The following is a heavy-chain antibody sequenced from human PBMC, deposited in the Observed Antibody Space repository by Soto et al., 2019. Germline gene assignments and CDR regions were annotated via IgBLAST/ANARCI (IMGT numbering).Heavy chain of an antibody. CDR3: ARARGATTLHYFDY. Sequence: GGSLRLSCAAPGFTFSDYYMSWIRQAPGKGLEWVSYISSSSSYTDYADSVKGRFTISRDNAKNSLYLQMNSLRAEDTAVYYCARARGATTLHYFDYWGQGTLVTVSS. V-gene: IGHV3-11*06. J-gene: IGHJ4*02. D-gene: IGHD1-26*01. CDR1: GFTFSDYY. CDR2: ISSSSSYT.